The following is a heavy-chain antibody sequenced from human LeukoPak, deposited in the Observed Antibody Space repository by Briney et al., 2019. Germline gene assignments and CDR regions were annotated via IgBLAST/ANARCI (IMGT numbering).Heavy chain of an antibody. Sequence: PGGSLRLSCAASGFTFSSYGMHWVRQAPGKGLEWVAVIWYDGSNKYYADSVKGRFTISRENSRNTMYLHMNSLRAEDTAVYYCAKDIGIGAVACVVKWGQGTLVTVSS. CDR2: IWYDGSNK. D-gene: IGHD6-19*01. V-gene: IGHV3-30*02. CDR3: AKDIGIGAVACVVK. CDR1: GFTFSSYG. J-gene: IGHJ4*02.